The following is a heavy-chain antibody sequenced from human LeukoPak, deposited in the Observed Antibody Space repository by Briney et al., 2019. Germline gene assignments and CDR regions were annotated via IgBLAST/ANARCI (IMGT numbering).Heavy chain of an antibody. Sequence: ASVKVSCKASGYTFTSYGISWVRQAPGQGLEWMGWISPDNGNTNYAQKLQGRVTMTTDTSTSTAYMELRSLRSDDTAVYYCARDLVDYYDSSGYLGGWFDPWGQGTLVTVSS. D-gene: IGHD3-22*01. CDR1: GYTFTSYG. CDR2: ISPDNGNT. CDR3: ARDLVDYYDSSGYLGGWFDP. V-gene: IGHV1-18*01. J-gene: IGHJ5*02.